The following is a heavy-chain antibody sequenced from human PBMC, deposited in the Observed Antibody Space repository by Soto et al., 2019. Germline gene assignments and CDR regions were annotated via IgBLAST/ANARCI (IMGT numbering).Heavy chain of an antibody. CDR1: GFPFDDYA. CDR2: ISWNSVRI. Sequence: EVQLVESGGGLVQPGRSLRLSCAASGFPFDDYAMYWVRQAPGKGPEWVSGISWNSVRIDYADSVKGRFTISRDNAKKSLYLQMNSLRAEDTALYYCAKGRSYMVALDSWGQGTLVTVSS. J-gene: IGHJ4*02. CDR3: AKGRSYMVALDS. V-gene: IGHV3-9*01. D-gene: IGHD3-10*01.